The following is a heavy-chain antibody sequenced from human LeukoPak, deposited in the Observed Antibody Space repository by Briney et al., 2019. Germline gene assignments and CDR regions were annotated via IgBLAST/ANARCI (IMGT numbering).Heavy chain of an antibody. Sequence: SSSGGSTYYADSVKGRFTISRDNSKNTLYLQMNSLRAEDTAVYYCAKGDSSAYYFPHYFDYWGQGTLVTVSS. CDR2: SSSGGST. D-gene: IGHD3-22*01. J-gene: IGHJ4*02. CDR3: AKGDSSAYYFPHYFDY. V-gene: IGHV3-23*01.